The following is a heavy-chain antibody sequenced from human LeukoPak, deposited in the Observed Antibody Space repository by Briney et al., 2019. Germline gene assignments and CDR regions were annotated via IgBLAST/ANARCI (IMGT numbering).Heavy chain of an antibody. CDR2: IYTSGST. Sequence: SQTLSFTCTVSGGSISSGSYYWSWIRQPAGKGLEWIGRIYTSGSTNYNPSLKSRVTISVDTSKNQFSLKLSSVTAADTAVYYCAREGYDFWSGYPLDYWGQGTLVTVSS. V-gene: IGHV4-61*02. J-gene: IGHJ4*02. D-gene: IGHD3-3*01. CDR1: GGSISSGSYY. CDR3: AREGYDFWSGYPLDY.